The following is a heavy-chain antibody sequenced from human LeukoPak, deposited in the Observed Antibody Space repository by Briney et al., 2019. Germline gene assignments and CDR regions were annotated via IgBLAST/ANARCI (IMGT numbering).Heavy chain of an antibody. CDR2: IRYSGST. CDR3: ARASGSYSRGAFDI. J-gene: IGHJ3*02. CDR1: GGSINNHF. Sequence: SETLSLTCTVSGGSINNHFWNWIRQPPGKGLEWIGNIRYSGSTNYNPSLKSRVTISVDTSKNQFSLKLSSVTAADTAVYYCARASGSYSRGAFDIWGQGTMVTVSS. V-gene: IGHV4-59*11. D-gene: IGHD1-26*01.